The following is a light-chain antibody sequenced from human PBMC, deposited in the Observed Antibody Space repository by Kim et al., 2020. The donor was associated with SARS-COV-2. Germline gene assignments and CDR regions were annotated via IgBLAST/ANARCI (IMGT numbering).Light chain of an antibody. V-gene: IGKV3-15*01. Sequence: APREGATLACRASHSVSSNLAWDQQKPGQAPSLIIYGASTRATGIPARSSGSGSGTEFTLTISSLQSEDFAVYYCQQYNNWPPWTFGQGTKVDIK. CDR3: QQYNNWPPWT. J-gene: IGKJ1*01. CDR2: GAS. CDR1: HSVSSN.